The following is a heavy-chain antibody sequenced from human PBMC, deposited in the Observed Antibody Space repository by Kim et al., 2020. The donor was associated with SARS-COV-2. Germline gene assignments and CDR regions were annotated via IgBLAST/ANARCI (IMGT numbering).Heavy chain of an antibody. CDR1: GGSISRYH. CDR2: IYNGGNA. D-gene: IGHD3-10*01. Sequence: SETLSLTCTVSGGSISRYHWSWIRQPPGKGLECIGYIYNGGNADYNPSLKSRVTISLDTSKSQFSLKLSSVTAADTAVYYCARASSFRGIGVDYWGQGTLVTVSS. CDR3: ARASSFRGIGVDY. J-gene: IGHJ4*02. V-gene: IGHV4-59*08.